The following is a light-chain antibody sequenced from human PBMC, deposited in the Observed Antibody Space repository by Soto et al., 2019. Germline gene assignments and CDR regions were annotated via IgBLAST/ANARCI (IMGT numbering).Light chain of an antibody. CDR1: QNININ. V-gene: IGKV3D-15*01. Sequence: EIVMTQSPVILSVSPGERATLSCRASQNININLAWYQQRPGQAPRVLICGASSRASGIPDRFSGSGSGTDFTLTINRLEPDDFAFYYCQQYKDWPPLTFGGGTRVDMK. CDR3: QQYKDWPPLT. J-gene: IGKJ4*01. CDR2: GAS.